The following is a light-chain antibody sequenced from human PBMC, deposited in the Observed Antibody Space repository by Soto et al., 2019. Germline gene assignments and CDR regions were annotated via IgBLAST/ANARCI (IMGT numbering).Light chain of an antibody. CDR2: AAS. V-gene: IGKV3-20*01. CDR3: QQYGTTVYT. Sequence: EIVLTQSPGTLSLSPGERATLSCRASQSVSSSYLAWYQQKPGQAPRLLIYAASTRATGIPDRFRGSGSGTDFTLTINRLEPEDFAVYYCQQYGTTVYTFGQGTNLEIK. J-gene: IGKJ2*01. CDR1: QSVSSSY.